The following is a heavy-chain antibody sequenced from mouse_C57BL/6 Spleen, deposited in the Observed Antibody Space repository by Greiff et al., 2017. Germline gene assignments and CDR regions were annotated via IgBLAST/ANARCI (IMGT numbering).Heavy chain of an antibody. J-gene: IGHJ1*03. CDR3: TRWGLLRYFDV. CDR1: GYTFTDYE. V-gene: IGHV1-15*01. CDR2: IDPETGGT. D-gene: IGHD2-3*01. Sequence: QVQLKQSGAELVRPGASVTLSCKASGYTFTDYEMHWVKQTPVHGLEWIGAIDPETGGTAYNQKFKGKAILTADKSSSTAYMELRSLTSEDSAVYYCTRWGLLRYFDVWGTGTTVTVSS.